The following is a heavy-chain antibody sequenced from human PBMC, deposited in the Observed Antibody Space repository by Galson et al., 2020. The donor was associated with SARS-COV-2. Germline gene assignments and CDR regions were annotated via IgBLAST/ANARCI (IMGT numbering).Heavy chain of an antibody. CDR2: IGGSGATT. J-gene: IGHJ3*01. CDR1: GFTFSNYA. D-gene: IGHD3-9*01. V-gene: IGHV3-23*01. CDR3: AKDPVPYIDWFYAFDA. Sequence: TGGSLRLSCAASGFTFSNYAMSWVRQAPGQGLERLSAIGGSGATTHYADSLKGRFAISRDNSKNTVYLQMNSLRAEDTAVYYCAKDPVPYIDWFYAFDAWGQGTRVTVSS.